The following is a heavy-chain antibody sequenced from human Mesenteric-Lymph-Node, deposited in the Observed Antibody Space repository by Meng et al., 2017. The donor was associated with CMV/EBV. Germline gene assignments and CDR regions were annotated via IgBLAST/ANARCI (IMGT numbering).Heavy chain of an antibody. CDR3: ARPPRAAGPLSFMDV. V-gene: IGHV1-2*02. CDR1: GYTFTGYY. Sequence: ASVKVSCKASGYTFTGYYMHWVRQAPGQGLEWMGWINPNSGGTNYAQKFQGRVTMTRDTSISTAYMELSRLRSDDTAVYYCARPPRAAGPLSFMDVWSQGTTVTVSS. J-gene: IGHJ6*02. D-gene: IGHD6-13*01. CDR2: INPNSGGT.